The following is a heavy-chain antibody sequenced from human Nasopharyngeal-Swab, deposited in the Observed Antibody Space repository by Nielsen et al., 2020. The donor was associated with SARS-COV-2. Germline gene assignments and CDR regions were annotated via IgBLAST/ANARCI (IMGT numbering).Heavy chain of an antibody. CDR3: AKMLTSDYGDYDNLDY. CDR2: ISYDGSNK. J-gene: IGHJ4*02. Sequence: GESLKISCAASGLTFSSYGMHWVRQAPGKGLEWVAVISYDGSNKYYADSVKGRFTISRDNSKNTLYLQMNSLRAEDTAVYYCAKMLTSDYGDYDNLDYWGQGTLVTVSS. D-gene: IGHD4-17*01. V-gene: IGHV3-30*18. CDR1: GLTFSSYG.